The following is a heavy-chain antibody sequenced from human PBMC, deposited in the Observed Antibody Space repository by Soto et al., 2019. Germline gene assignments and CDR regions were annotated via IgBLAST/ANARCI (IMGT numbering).Heavy chain of an antibody. CDR1: GGSITSDYSC. Sequence: QVQLQESGPGLVKPSQTLTLTCTVSGGSITSDYSCWSWIRQPSGEGLEWIGHIFDSGTTYTNPSLRSQVAISLDTSKNHFSLTLSSVTAADTAVYSCARGPSGAKVHYWGQGALVIVSS. D-gene: IGHD3-16*01. CDR3: ARGPSGAKVHY. J-gene: IGHJ4*02. V-gene: IGHV4-30-4*01. CDR2: IFDSGTT.